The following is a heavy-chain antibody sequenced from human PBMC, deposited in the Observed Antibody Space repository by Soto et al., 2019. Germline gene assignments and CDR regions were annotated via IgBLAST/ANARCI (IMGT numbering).Heavy chain of an antibody. CDR1: GGSLSDFY. V-gene: IGHV4-34*01. J-gene: IGHJ5*02. D-gene: IGHD3-16*02. CDR2: SSLSGTT. Sequence: PSETLSLTCAVSGGSLSDFYWTWIRQSPGKGLEWVGESSLSGTTNYNPSLKSRVTISLDTSKNQFSLKLSSVTAADTAVYYCARTRYDYVWGSYRNVVWFDPWGQGTLVTV. CDR3: ARTRYDYVWGSYRNVVWFDP.